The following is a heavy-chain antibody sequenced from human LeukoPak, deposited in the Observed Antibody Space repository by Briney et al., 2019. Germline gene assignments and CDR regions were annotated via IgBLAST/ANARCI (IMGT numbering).Heavy chain of an antibody. J-gene: IGHJ6*04. CDR3: AREVGCSGGSCYPYYYYYYGMDV. CDR2: IYHSGST. Sequence: SETLSLTCAVSGYSISSGYYWGWIRQPPGKGLEWIGSIYHSGSTYYNPSLKSRVTISVDTSKNQFSLKLGSVTAADTAVYYCAREVGCSGGSCYPYYYYYYGMDVWGKGTTVTVSS. CDR1: GYSISSGYY. D-gene: IGHD2-15*01. V-gene: IGHV4-38-2*02.